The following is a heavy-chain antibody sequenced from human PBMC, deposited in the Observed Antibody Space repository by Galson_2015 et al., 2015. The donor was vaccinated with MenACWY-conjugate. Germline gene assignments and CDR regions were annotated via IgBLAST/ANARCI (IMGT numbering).Heavy chain of an antibody. V-gene: IGHV3-74*01. J-gene: IGHJ4*02. CDR2: INSDGRST. CDR1: GFTFSTYW. D-gene: IGHD1-14*01. CDR3: ARLGGNHITTSPFDL. Sequence: SLRLSCAASGFTFSTYWMHWVRHAPGKGLVWVSRINSDGRSTSYADSVKGRFAISRDNAKNTLYMQMNSLRAEDTAVYYCARLGGNHITTSPFDLWGQGTPVSLSP.